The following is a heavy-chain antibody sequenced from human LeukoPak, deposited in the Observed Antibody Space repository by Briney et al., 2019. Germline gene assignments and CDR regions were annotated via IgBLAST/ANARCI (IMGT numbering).Heavy chain of an antibody. CDR3: ARDLRGSGYDP. CDR1: GYTFTDFY. V-gene: IGHV1-2*02. D-gene: IGHD3-10*01. Sequence: GASVKVFCKASGYTFTDFYIHWVRQAPGQGPEWMGWINLHRGATDYAQKFRGRVTMTRDTSISLVYMELSRLKSSDTAVYYCARDLRGSGYDPWGQGTLVTVSS. CDR2: INLHRGAT. J-gene: IGHJ5*02.